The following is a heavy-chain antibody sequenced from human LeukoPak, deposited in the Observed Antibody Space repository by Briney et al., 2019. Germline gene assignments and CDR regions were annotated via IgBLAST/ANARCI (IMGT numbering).Heavy chain of an antibody. CDR2: ISSSSYI. Sequence: GSLRLSCAASGFTFSSYSMNWVRQAPGKGLEWVSSISSSSYIYYADSVKGRFTISRDNAKNSLYLQMNSLRAEDTAVYYCARSDAYYYYMDVWGKGTTVTVSS. J-gene: IGHJ6*03. CDR1: GFTFSSYS. V-gene: IGHV3-21*01. CDR3: ARSDAYYYYMDV.